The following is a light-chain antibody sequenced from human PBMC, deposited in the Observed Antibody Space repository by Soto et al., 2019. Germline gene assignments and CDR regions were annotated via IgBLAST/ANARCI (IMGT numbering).Light chain of an antibody. V-gene: IGLV2-14*03. J-gene: IGLJ2*01. CDR3: CSYTTNITRI. CDR1: SSDVGAFNY. CDR2: DVS. Sequence: QSALTQPASVSGSPGQSITISCTGTSSDVGAFNYVSWYQQHPGKAPKLMIYDVSHRPSGVSDRFSGSKSANTASLTISGLQAEDEADFYCCSYTTNITRIFGGGTKLTVL.